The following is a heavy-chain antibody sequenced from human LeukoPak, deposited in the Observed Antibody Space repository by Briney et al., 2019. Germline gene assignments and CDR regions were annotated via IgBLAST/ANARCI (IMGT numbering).Heavy chain of an antibody. CDR3: AKRSGAPNNFDY. J-gene: IGHJ4*02. CDR2: ISKDGGNK. CDR1: GFTFYEHD. Sequence: PGGSLRLSCAASGFTFYEHDMFWVRQVPGKGLEWVCLISKDGGNKQYADSVKGRFSVSRDNNRNSLSLQMNSLRSEDTALYFCAKRSGAPNNFDYWGQGALVTVSS. V-gene: IGHV3-43*02. D-gene: IGHD1-1*01.